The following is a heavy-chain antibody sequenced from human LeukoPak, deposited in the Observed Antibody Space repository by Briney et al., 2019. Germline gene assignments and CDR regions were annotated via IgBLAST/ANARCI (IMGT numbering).Heavy chain of an antibody. J-gene: IGHJ4*02. Sequence: GGSLRLSCAASGITFSGYAVHWVRQAPGKGLEWVAVVSYDGRHKYYADSVKGRFTISRDNSNNTLYLEMNSLRAEDTAMYYCARDWGFDYWGQGTLVTVSS. D-gene: IGHD3-16*01. CDR2: VSYDGRHK. CDR3: ARDWGFDY. CDR1: GITFSGYA. V-gene: IGHV3-30*04.